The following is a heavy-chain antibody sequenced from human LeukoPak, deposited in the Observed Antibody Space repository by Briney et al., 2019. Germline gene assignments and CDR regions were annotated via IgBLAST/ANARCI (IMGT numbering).Heavy chain of an antibody. CDR1: GFTFSSYS. CDR3: ARAAGSMIVVVYPIDY. D-gene: IGHD3-22*01. V-gene: IGHV3-21*01. Sequence: GGSLRLSCAASGFTFSSYSMNWVRQAPGKGLERVSSISSSSSYIYYADSVKGRFTISRDNAKNSLSLQMNSLTAEDTAVYYCARAAGSMIVVVYPIDYWGQGTLVTVSS. J-gene: IGHJ4*02. CDR2: ISSSSSYI.